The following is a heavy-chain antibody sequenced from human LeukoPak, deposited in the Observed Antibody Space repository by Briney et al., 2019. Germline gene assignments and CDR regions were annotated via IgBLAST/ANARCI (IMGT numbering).Heavy chain of an antibody. J-gene: IGHJ4*02. Sequence: SQTLSLTCTVSGGSISSGGYYWRWLRQPPGKGLEWIGYIYHSGSTYYNPSLKSRVTISVDKSKNQFSLKLSSVTAADTAVYYCARDLHGYSSGHRDYWGQGTLVTVSS. D-gene: IGHD6-19*01. CDR3: ARDLHGYSSGHRDY. V-gene: IGHV4-30-2*01. CDR2: IYHSGST. CDR1: GGSISSGGYY.